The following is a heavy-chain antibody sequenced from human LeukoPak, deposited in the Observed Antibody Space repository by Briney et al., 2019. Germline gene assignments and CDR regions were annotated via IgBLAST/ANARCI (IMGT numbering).Heavy chain of an antibody. Sequence: PSETLSLTCAVSGGSISRGGYSWSWIRQPPGKGLEWIGYFYYSGSTYYNPSLKSRVTISLDTSKNQFSLKLSSVTAADTAVYYCARDSSSGSSDAFDIWGQGTMVTVSS. V-gene: IGHV4-30-4*07. D-gene: IGHD1-26*01. CDR1: GGSISRGGYS. J-gene: IGHJ3*02. CDR3: ARDSSSGSSDAFDI. CDR2: FYYSGST.